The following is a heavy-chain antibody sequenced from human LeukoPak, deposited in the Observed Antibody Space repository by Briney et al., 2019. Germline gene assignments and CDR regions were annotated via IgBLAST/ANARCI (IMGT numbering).Heavy chain of an antibody. CDR2: ISGSGGST. CDR1: GITLSNYG. J-gene: IGHJ4*02. Sequence: GGSLRLSCRASGITLSNYGMSWVRQAPGKGLEWVAGISGSGGSTKYADSVKGRFTISRDNSKNTLSLQMSSLRAEDTAVYYCAKAVYDYDSSGYSNWGQGTLVTVSS. V-gene: IGHV3-23*01. D-gene: IGHD3-22*01. CDR3: AKAVYDYDSSGYSN.